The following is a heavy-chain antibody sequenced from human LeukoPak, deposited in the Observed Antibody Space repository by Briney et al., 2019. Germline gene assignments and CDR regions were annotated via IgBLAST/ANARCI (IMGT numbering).Heavy chain of an antibody. CDR3: ARDIDVLSAFDI. CDR2: IIPIFGTA. J-gene: IGHJ3*02. Sequence: SVKVSCKASGYTFTGYYMHWVRQAPGQGLEWMGGIIPIFGTANYAQKFQGRVTITADESTSTAYMELSSLRSEDTAVYYCARDIDVLSAFDIWGQGTMVTVSS. V-gene: IGHV1-69*13. CDR1: GYTFTGYY. D-gene: IGHD2-15*01.